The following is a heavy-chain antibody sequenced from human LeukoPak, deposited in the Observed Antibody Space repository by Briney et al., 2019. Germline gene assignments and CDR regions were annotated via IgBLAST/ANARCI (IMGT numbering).Heavy chain of an antibody. J-gene: IGHJ3*02. CDR1: GFTFSDYY. Sequence: PGGSLRLSCAASGFTFSDYYMNWIRQAPGKGLEWVSYISDSGNTIHSADSVKGRFTISRDNAKNSLYLQMNSLRAEDTAVYYCARARDNWNYEAFYIWGQGTMVTVSS. D-gene: IGHD1-7*01. CDR2: ISDSGNTI. CDR3: ARARDNWNYEAFYI. V-gene: IGHV3-11*01.